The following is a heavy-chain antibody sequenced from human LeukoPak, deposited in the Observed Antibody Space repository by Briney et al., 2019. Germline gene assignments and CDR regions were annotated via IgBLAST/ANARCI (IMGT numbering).Heavy chain of an antibody. CDR3: VRGQLWSYYHDY. J-gene: IGHJ4*02. CDR2: ISYDGSNK. CDR1: GFTFSSYA. Sequence: RSGGSLRLSCAASGFTFSSYAMHWVRQAPGKGLEWVAVISYDGSNKYYADSVKGRFTISRDNSKNTVYLEMNSLRAEDTAVYYCVRGQLWSYYHDYWGQGTLVTVSS. D-gene: IGHD5-18*01. V-gene: IGHV3-30-3*01.